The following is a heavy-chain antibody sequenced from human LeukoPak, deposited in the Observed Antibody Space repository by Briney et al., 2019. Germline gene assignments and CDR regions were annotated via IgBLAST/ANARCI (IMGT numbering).Heavy chain of an antibody. J-gene: IGHJ5*01. V-gene: IGHV1-8*01. D-gene: IGHD1-26*01. CDR1: GYTFTSYD. CDR2: MNPNSGNT. Sequence: ASVKVSCTASGYTFTSYDISWVRQAPGQGLEWMGWMNPNSGNTGYAQKFQGRVTITRNTAISTAYMELSSLRSEDTAVYYCARAPHNSGSYYNLDSGGQGTLVTVSS. CDR3: ARAPHNSGSYYNLDS.